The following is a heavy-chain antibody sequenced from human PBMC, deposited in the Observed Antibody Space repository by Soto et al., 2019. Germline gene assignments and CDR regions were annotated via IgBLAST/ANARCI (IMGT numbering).Heavy chain of an antibody. CDR1: GFTFSSYS. J-gene: IGHJ1*01. V-gene: IGHV3-21*01. D-gene: IGHD1-26*01. Sequence: GGPLRLSCAASGFTFSSYSMNWVRQAPGKGLEWVSSISSSSRHIYYADSVKGRFTISRDNAKNSLYLQMNSLRAEDTAMYFCARDPSDLWEPDQYFPHWGQGTLVTVSS. CDR2: ISSSSRHI. CDR3: ARDPSDLWEPDQYFPH.